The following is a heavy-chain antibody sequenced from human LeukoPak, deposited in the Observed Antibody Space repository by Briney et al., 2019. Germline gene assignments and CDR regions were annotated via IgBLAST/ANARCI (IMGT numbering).Heavy chain of an antibody. CDR3: AKEDYDSSGPGPFDY. J-gene: IGHJ4*02. D-gene: IGHD3-22*01. V-gene: IGHV3-30*02. CDR1: GFNFSSYG. Sequence: GDSLTLSCAASGFNFSSYGMHWLRQAPGKALEWVAFIRYDGSNKYYADSVKGRFTISRDNSKNTLYLQMNSLRAEDTAVYYCAKEDYDSSGPGPFDYWGQGNLVTVSS. CDR2: IRYDGSNK.